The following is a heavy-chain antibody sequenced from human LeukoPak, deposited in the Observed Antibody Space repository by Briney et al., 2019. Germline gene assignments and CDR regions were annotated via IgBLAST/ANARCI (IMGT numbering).Heavy chain of an antibody. CDR1: GYTFTGYY. CDR3: ARVGTVTTTFDY. Sequence: ASVKVSCKASGYTFTGYYMHWVRQAPGQGLEWMGWINPNSGGTNYAQKFQGRVTMTRDTSISTAYMELSRLRSDGTAVYYCARVGTVTTTFDYWGQGTLVTVSS. D-gene: IGHD4-11*01. CDR2: INPNSGGT. V-gene: IGHV1-2*02. J-gene: IGHJ4*02.